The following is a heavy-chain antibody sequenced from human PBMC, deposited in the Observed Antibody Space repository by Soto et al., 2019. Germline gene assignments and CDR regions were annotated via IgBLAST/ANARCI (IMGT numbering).Heavy chain of an antibody. Sequence: LSLTCTVSGDSISSYYWSWIRQPPGKGLEWIGYIYYSGSTNYNPSLKSRVTISVDTSKNQFSLKLSSVAAADTAVYYCARDRLSSQQWLVPPFDYWGQGTLVTVSS. CDR3: ARDRLSSQQWLVPPFDY. CDR1: GDSISSYY. D-gene: IGHD6-19*01. CDR2: IYYSGST. J-gene: IGHJ4*02. V-gene: IGHV4-59*01.